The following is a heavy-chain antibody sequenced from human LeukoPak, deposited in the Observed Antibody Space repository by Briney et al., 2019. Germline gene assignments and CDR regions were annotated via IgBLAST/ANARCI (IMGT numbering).Heavy chain of an antibody. V-gene: IGHV3-23*01. CDR2: ISGSGGST. CDR3: AKERYSSGWYGYFDY. D-gene: IGHD6-19*01. Sequence: PGGSLRLSCAASGFTFSSYAMSWVRQAPGKGLEWVSAISGSGGSTYYADSVKGRFTISRDNPKNTLYLQMNSLRAEDAAVYYCAKERYSSGWYGYFDYWGQGTLVTVSS. J-gene: IGHJ4*02. CDR1: GFTFSSYA.